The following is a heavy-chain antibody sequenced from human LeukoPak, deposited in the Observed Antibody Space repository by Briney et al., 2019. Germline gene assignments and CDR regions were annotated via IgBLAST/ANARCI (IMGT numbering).Heavy chain of an antibody. Sequence: SETLSLTCTVSGGSFSSGSYYWSWIRQPAGKGLEWIGRINTSGSTNYNPSLKSRVTMSVDTSKNQFSLKLSSVTAADTAVYYCARGQYYYDSSGYYPFYYWGQGTLVTVSS. CDR1: GGSFSSGSYY. CDR2: INTSGST. D-gene: IGHD3-22*01. J-gene: IGHJ4*02. V-gene: IGHV4-61*02. CDR3: ARGQYYYDSSGYYPFYY.